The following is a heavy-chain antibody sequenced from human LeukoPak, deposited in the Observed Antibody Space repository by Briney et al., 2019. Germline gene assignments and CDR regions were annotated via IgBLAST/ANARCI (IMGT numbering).Heavy chain of an antibody. V-gene: IGHV3-53*01. CDR3: ATGYDFGFDP. D-gene: IGHD5-12*01. J-gene: IGHJ5*02. CDR2: IYSGGTI. CDR1: RFTVSSNY. Sequence: GGSLRPSCAASRFTVSSNYMSWVRQAPGKGLEWVSIIYSGGTIHYADSVKGRFTISRDNTKNTLYLQMNSLRAEDTAVYYCATGYDFGFDPWGQGTLVTVSS.